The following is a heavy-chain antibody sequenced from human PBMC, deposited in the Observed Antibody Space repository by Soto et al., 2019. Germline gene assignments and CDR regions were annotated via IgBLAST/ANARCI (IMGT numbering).Heavy chain of an antibody. J-gene: IGHJ6*03. Sequence: SETLSLTCAVYGGSFSGYYWSWIRQPPGKGLEWIGEINHSGSTNYNPSLKSRVTISVDTSKNQFSLKLSSVTAADTAVYYCAREGVATRCYMDVWGKGTTVTVSS. CDR3: AREGVATRCYMDV. D-gene: IGHD5-12*01. CDR1: GGSFSGYY. CDR2: INHSGST. V-gene: IGHV4-34*01.